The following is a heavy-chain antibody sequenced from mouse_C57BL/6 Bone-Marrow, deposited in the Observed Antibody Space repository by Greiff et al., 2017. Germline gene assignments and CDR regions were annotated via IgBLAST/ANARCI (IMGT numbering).Heavy chain of an antibody. J-gene: IGHJ4*01. V-gene: IGHV1-64*01. CDR3: ARNSSGYVYYAMDY. CDR2: IHPNSGST. Sequence: QVQLQQPGAELVKPGASVKLSCKASGYTFTSYWMHWVKQRPGQGLEWIGMIHPNSGSTNYNEKFKSKATLTVDKSSSTAYMQLSSLTSEDSAVYYCARNSSGYVYYAMDYWGQGTSVTVSS. CDR1: GYTFTSYW. D-gene: IGHD3-2*02.